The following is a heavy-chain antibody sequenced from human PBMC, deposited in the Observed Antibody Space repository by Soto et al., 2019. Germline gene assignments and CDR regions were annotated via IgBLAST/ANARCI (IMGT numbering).Heavy chain of an antibody. CDR3: ARGQSAANPKRGYYNIDV. J-gene: IGHJ6*03. V-gene: IGHV4-34*01. CDR2: INHSGST. CDR1: GKSLNVYC. D-gene: IGHD2-15*01. Sequence: ENRSLTCAVYGKSLNVYCWSWIRKPPGKGLERIGEINHSGSTNYNPSLKSRVTISVDTSKNQFSRKRSSVTAADTAVYYCARGQSAANPKRGYYNIDVWSKGTTVTLSS.